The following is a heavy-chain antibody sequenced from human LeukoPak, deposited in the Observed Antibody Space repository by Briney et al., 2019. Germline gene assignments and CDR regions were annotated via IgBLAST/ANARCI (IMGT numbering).Heavy chain of an antibody. V-gene: IGHV3-21*01. CDR3: ARDGAVTNGRYFDY. J-gene: IGHJ4*02. D-gene: IGHD4-17*01. CDR2: ISSSSSYI. Sequence: GGSLRLSCADSGFTFSTYSMNWVRQAPGKGLEWVSSISSSSSYIYYGDSVKGRFTISRDNAKNSLYLQMNSLRAEDTAVYYCARDGAVTNGRYFDYWGQGTLVTVSS. CDR1: GFTFSTYS.